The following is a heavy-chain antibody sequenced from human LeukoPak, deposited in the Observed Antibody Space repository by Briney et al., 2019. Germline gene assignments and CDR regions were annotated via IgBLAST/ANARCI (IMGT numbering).Heavy chain of an antibody. CDR1: GFSFSSYA. J-gene: IGHJ4*02. CDR3: ARGKLTQIDY. Sequence: PGRSLRLSCAASGFSFSSYAMHWVRQAPGKGLEWVTVVSYDGYNKYYADSVKGRFTLSRDNSKNTLYLQMNSLRAEDTAVYYCARGKLTQIDYWGQGTLVTVSS. CDR2: VSYDGYNK. V-gene: IGHV3-30*04. D-gene: IGHD4/OR15-4a*01.